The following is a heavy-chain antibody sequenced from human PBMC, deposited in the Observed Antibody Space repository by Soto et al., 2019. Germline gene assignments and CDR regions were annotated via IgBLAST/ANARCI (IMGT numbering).Heavy chain of an antibody. D-gene: IGHD3-9*01. Sequence: ASVKVSCKASGYTFTSYGISWVRQAPGQGLEWMGWISAYNGNTNYALKLQGRVTMTTDTSTSTAYMELRSPRSDDTAVYYGARREWGYYDILNGYDSWFDTWGQGTRVTVSA. CDR2: ISAYNGNT. J-gene: IGHJ5*02. V-gene: IGHV1-18*04. CDR3: ARREWGYYDILNGYDSWFDT. CDR1: GYTFTSYG.